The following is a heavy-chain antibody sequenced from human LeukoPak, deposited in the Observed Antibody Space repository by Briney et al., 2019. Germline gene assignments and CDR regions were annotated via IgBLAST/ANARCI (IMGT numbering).Heavy chain of an antibody. CDR1: GGTFSSYA. J-gene: IGHJ5*02. D-gene: IGHD3-16*01. Sequence: SVTVSCKASGGTFSSYAISWVRQAPGQGLEWMGGIIPIFGTANYAQKFQGRVTITADESTSTAYMELSSLRSEDTAVYYCARKSSITFGGVPWENWFDPWGQGTLVTVSS. CDR2: IIPIFGTA. V-gene: IGHV1-69*13. CDR3: ARKSSITFGGVPWENWFDP.